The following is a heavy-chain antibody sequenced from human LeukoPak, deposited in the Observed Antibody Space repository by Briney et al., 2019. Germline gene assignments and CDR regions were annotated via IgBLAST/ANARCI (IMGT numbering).Heavy chain of an antibody. J-gene: IGHJ5*02. V-gene: IGHV3-48*03. D-gene: IGHD2-2*03. CDR3: ARGTGYCLDP. CDR2: ISSSDSSI. Sequence: GGSLRLSCAASGFTFSSYEMNWVRQAPGKGLEWVSYISSSDSSIYYADSVKGRSTISRDNAKNSLYLQMNSLRAEDTAVYYCARGTGYCLDPWGQGTLVTVSS. CDR1: GFTFSSYE.